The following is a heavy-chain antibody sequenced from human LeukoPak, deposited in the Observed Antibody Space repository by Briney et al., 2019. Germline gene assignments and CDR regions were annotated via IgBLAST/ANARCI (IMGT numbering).Heavy chain of an antibody. J-gene: IGHJ4*02. D-gene: IGHD6-25*01. CDR2: IYNSGYT. Sequence: PSETLSLTCTVSGGSISGYYWSWIRQPPGKGLEWIGYIYNSGYTSYNPSLKSRVTVSVDTSKNQFSLMLNSVTAADTAVYYCASLGGAYSSGWHYWGQGTLVTVSS. V-gene: IGHV4-59*08. CDR1: GGSISGYY. CDR3: ASLGGAYSSGWHY.